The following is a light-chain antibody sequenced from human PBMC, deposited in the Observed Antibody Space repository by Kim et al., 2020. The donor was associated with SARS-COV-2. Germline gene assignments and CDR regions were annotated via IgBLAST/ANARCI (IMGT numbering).Light chain of an antibody. V-gene: IGLV1-47*01. CDR1: RSNIGSNY. CDR2: RNN. J-gene: IGLJ3*02. Sequence: RVTITCYGSRSNIGSNYVYWYQQLPGTAPKLLIYRNNQRPSGVPDRFSGFKSGTSASLAISGLRSEDEANYYCAAWDDSLSVNWVFGGGTQLTVL. CDR3: AAWDDSLSVNWV.